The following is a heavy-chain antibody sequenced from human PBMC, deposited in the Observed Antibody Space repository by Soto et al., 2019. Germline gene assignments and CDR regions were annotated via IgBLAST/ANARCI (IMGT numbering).Heavy chain of an antibody. CDR1: GFTFSSYS. V-gene: IGHV3-21*01. CDR2: ISSSSSYI. Sequence: PGGSLRLSCAASGFTFSSYSMNWVRQAPGKGLEWVSSISSSSSYIYYADSVKGRFTISRDNAKNSLYLQMNSLRAEDTAVYYCARLSGRLDAFDIWGQGTMVTVS. D-gene: IGHD3-3*01. CDR3: ARLSGRLDAFDI. J-gene: IGHJ3*02.